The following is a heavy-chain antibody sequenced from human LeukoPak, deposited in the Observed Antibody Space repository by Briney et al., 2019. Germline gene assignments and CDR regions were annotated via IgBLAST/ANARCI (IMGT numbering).Heavy chain of an antibody. Sequence: GGSLRLSCAASGFTFSGYRMTWVRQAPGKGLEWVSNIRRDGSERYYVDSVKGRFTISRDNAKNSLYLQMNSQRPEDTAVYYCAGQNGLGGYTTDVWGQGTTVTVSS. J-gene: IGHJ6*02. V-gene: IGHV3-7*04. D-gene: IGHD5-12*01. CDR3: AGQNGLGGYTTDV. CDR2: IRRDGSER. CDR1: GFTFSGYR.